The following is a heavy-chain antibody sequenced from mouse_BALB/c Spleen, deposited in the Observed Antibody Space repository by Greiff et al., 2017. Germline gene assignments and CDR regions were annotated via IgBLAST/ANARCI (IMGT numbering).Heavy chain of an antibody. D-gene: IGHD2-2*01. J-gene: IGHJ3*01. CDR3: ATYGYDGGFAY. Sequence: VKLVESGPGLVAPSQSLSITCTVSGFSLTSYGVHWVRQPPGKGLEWLGVIWAGGSTNYNSALMSRLSISKDNSKSQVFLKMNSLQTDDTARYYCATYGYDGGFAYWGQGTLVTVSA. CDR2: IWAGGST. CDR1: GFSLTSYG. V-gene: IGHV2-9*02.